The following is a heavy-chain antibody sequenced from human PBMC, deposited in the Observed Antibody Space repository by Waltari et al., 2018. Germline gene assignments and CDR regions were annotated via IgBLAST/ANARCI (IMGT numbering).Heavy chain of an antibody. CDR2: ISSSSSYI. CDR1: GFTFSSYS. CDR3: ARAYSSSSLDY. D-gene: IGHD6-6*01. J-gene: IGHJ4*02. Sequence: EVQLVESGGGLVKSGGYLRLSCAASGFTFSSYSMNWVRQAPGKGLEWVSSISSSSSYIYYADSVKGRFTISRDNAKNSLYLQMNSLRAEDTAVYYCARAYSSSSLDYWGQGTLVTVSS. V-gene: IGHV3-21*01.